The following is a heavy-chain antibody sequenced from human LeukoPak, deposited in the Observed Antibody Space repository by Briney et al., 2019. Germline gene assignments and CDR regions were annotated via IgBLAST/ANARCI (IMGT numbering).Heavy chain of an antibody. CDR2: ISSNGGST. D-gene: IGHD6-19*01. CDR1: GFTFSTYS. J-gene: IGHJ4*02. Sequence: GGSLRLSCSASGFTFSTYSMHWVRQAPGKGLEYVTAISSNGGSTYYSDSVKGRFTISRDNSKNTLYLQMSSLRAEDTAVYYCVKGSGSGWYGYWGQGTLVTVSS. CDR3: VKGSGSGWYGY. V-gene: IGHV3-64D*06.